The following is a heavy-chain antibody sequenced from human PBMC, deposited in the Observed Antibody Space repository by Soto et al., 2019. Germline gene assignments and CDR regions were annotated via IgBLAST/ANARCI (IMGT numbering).Heavy chain of an antibody. J-gene: IGHJ6*02. CDR1: GYTFTGYY. D-gene: IGHD1-20*01. V-gene: IGHV1-2*02. CDR2: INPNSGGT. Sequence: ASVKVSCKASGYTFTGYYMHWLRQSPGQGLEWMGWINPNSGGTNYAQKFQGRVTMTRDTSISTAYMELSRLRSDDTAVYYCARDRYNWNYYYGMDVWGQGTTVTVSS. CDR3: ARDRYNWNYYYGMDV.